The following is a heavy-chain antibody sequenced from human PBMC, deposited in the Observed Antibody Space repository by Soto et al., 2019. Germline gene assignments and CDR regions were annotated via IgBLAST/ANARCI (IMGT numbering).Heavy chain of an antibody. CDR3: ARATYYYDSSGYLYYYYGMDV. V-gene: IGHV3-48*03. CDR2: ISSSGSTI. CDR1: GFTFSSYE. J-gene: IGHJ6*02. D-gene: IGHD3-22*01. Sequence: PGGSLRLSCAASGFTFSSYEMNWVRQAPGKGLEWVSYISSSGSTIYYADSVKGRFTISRDNAKNSLYLQMNSLRAEDTAVYYCARATYYYDSSGYLYYYYGMDVWGQGTTVTVSS.